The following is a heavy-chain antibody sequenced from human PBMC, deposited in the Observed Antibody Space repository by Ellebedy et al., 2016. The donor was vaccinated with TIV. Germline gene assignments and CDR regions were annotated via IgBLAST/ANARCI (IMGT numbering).Heavy chain of an antibody. CDR3: AKDQIGATSRDPFYGMDV. CDR2: ITRDGTST. V-gene: IGHV3-43*02. CDR1: GFTFADFA. Sequence: PGESLKISCAASGFTFADFAMHWVRQVPGKGLEWVSVITRDGTSTYYADSVKGRFTISRDNSKNSLYLQMNSLRSEDTAFYYCAKDQIGATSRDPFYGMDVWGPGTTVTVSS. J-gene: IGHJ6*02. D-gene: IGHD1-26*01.